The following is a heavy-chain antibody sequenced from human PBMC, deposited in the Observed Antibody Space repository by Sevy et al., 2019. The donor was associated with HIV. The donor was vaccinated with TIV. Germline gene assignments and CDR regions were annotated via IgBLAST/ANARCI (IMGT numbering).Heavy chain of an antibody. J-gene: IGHJ3*02. Sequence: SETLSLTCTVSGGSINSDHWNWIRRPPGKGLEWIGYAYYTGGTNYNPSLKNRVTISVDRTKNQFSLKLTSVTAADTAVYYCARRNDFDIWGQGTMVTVSS. V-gene: IGHV4-59*08. CDR3: ARRNDFDI. CDR1: GGSINSDH. CDR2: AYYTGGT.